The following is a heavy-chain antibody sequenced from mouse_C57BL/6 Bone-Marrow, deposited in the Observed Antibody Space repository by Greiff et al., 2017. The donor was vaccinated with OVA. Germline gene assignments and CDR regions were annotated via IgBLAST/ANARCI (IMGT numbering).Heavy chain of an antibody. CDR3: AFYYGSSYRYFDV. J-gene: IGHJ1*03. V-gene: IGHV1-39*01. CDR2: INPHYGTT. CDR1: GYSFTDYN. D-gene: IGHD1-1*01. Sequence: EVQLQQSGPELVKPGASVKISCKASGYSFTDYNMNWVKQSNGKSLEWIGVINPHYGTTSYNQKFKGKATVTVDQSSSTAYMQLNSLTSEDSAVYYFAFYYGSSYRYFDVWGTGTTVTVSS.